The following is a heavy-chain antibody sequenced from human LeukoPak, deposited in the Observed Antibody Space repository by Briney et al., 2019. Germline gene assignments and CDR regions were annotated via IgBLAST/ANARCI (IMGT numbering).Heavy chain of an antibody. J-gene: IGHJ4*02. CDR1: GGSISGSSYY. V-gene: IGHV4-39*01. Sequence: SETLSLTCSVSGGSISGSSYYWGWIRQPPGKGLEWIGNIYYLGSTYYNPSLKSRVIMSIDTSKNQFSLKVNSVTATDTAVYYCAKTVWSRLAAGLDSWGQGTLVTVSS. CDR3: AKTVWSRLAAGLDS. D-gene: IGHD2-21*02. CDR2: IYYLGST.